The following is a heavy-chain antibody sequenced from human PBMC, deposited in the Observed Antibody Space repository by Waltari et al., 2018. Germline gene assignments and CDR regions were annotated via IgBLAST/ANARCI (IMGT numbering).Heavy chain of an antibody. J-gene: IGHJ4*02. Sequence: QVQLQESGPGLVKPSETLSLTCTVSGGSISSHYWSWIRQPPGKGLEWIGYIYYSGSTNYNPSLKSRVTISVDTSKNQFSLKLSSVTAADTAVYYCARDSYTATDYWGQGTLVTVSS. V-gene: IGHV4-59*11. CDR3: ARDSYTATDY. D-gene: IGHD6-25*01. CDR2: IYYSGST. CDR1: GGSISSHY.